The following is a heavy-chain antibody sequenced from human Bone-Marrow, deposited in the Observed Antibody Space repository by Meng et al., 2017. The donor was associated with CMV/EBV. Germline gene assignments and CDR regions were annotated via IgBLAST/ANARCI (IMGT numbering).Heavy chain of an antibody. Sequence: SETLSLTCAVYGGSSSGYYWSWIRQPPGKGLEWIGEINHSGSTNYNPSLKSRVTISVDTSKNQFSLKLSSVTAADTAVYYCARGRGWAGTPQPLDYWGQGTLVTVSS. CDR3: ARGRGWAGTPQPLDY. V-gene: IGHV4-34*01. CDR1: GGSSSGYY. CDR2: INHSGST. J-gene: IGHJ4*02. D-gene: IGHD6-19*01.